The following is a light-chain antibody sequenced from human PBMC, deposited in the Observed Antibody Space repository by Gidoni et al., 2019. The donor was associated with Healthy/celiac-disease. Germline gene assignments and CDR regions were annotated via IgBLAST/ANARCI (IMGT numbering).Light chain of an antibody. CDR3: QQRSNGPLT. CDR1: QSVSSY. CDR2: DAS. Sequence: LLTQSLSTLSLSPGERATLSCRASQSVSSYLAWYQQKPGQAPRLLIYDASNRATGIPARFSGSGSGTDVTLTISSLEPEDVAVYYCQQRSNGPLTFGGGTKVEIK. J-gene: IGKJ4*01. V-gene: IGKV3-11*01.